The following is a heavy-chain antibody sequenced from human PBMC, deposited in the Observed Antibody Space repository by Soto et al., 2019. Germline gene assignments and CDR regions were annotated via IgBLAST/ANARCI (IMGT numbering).Heavy chain of an antibody. CDR1: GYTFASYA. Sequence: QVQLVQSGGEVKRPGASVRVSCKASGYTFASYAIAWVRQAPGQGLEWMGWISPYNGNTYYAQSLQGRVTMTADPSTSTAYMDLKDLRSDDTAVYYCARRADDYWGQGNLVTVSS. J-gene: IGHJ4*02. CDR2: ISPYNGNT. V-gene: IGHV1-18*01. CDR3: ARRADDY.